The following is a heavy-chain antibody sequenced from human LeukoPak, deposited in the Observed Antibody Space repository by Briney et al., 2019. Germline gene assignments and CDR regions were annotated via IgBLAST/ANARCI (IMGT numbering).Heavy chain of an antibody. V-gene: IGHV5-51*01. Sequence: ESLQISCNGSGYSFSTYWIAWVRQMPGKGVEWMGMIYPGDSDTRYSPSFRGQVTISADKSITTAYLQWSSLKASDTAMYYCARRSGVYCNGSSCYSGGWFDPWGQGTLVTVSS. J-gene: IGHJ5*02. CDR1: GYSFSTYW. CDR2: IYPGDSDT. CDR3: ARRSGVYCNGSSCYSGGWFDP. D-gene: IGHD2-15*01.